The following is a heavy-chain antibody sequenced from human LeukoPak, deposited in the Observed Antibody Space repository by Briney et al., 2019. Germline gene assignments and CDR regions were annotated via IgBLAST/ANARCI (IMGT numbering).Heavy chain of an antibody. V-gene: IGHV3-53*01. CDR1: GFTVSSNY. CDR2: IYSGGNT. D-gene: IGHD2-2*01. CDR3: ARSPRYCSSTSCFDY. J-gene: IGHJ4*02. Sequence: PGGSLRLSCAASGFTVSSNYMSWVRQAPGKGLEWVSVIYSGGNTYYADSVKGRFTISRDNSKNTLYLRMNSLRAEDTVVYYCARSPRYCSSTSCFDYWGQGTLVTVSS.